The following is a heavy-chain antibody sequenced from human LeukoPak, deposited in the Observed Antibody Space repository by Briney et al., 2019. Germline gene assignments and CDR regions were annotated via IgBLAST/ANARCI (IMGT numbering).Heavy chain of an antibody. CDR2: IYTSGST. CDR1: GGSISSYY. V-gene: IGHV4-4*07. Sequence: SETLSLTCTVSGGSISSYYWSWIRQPAGKGLEWIGRIYTSGSTNYNPSLKSRVTISVDKSKNQFSLKLSSVTAADTAVYYCARDTNYYYDSSGYGLWGKGTTVTVSS. J-gene: IGHJ6*04. D-gene: IGHD3-22*01. CDR3: ARDTNYYYDSSGYGL.